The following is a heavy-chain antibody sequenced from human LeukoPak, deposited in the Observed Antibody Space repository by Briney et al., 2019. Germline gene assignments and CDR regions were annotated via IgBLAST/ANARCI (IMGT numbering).Heavy chain of an antibody. D-gene: IGHD5-18*01. CDR3: ARGTRYSFETWFDP. CDR1: GGSISSYY. J-gene: IGHJ5*02. CDR2: IYYSGST. V-gene: IGHV4-59*01. Sequence: PSETLSLTCTVSGGSISSYYWSWIRQPPGKGLEWIGYIYYSGSTNYNPSLKSRVTISVDTSKNHLSLRLSSVTAADTAVYYCARGTRYSFETWFDPWGQGTLVTVSS.